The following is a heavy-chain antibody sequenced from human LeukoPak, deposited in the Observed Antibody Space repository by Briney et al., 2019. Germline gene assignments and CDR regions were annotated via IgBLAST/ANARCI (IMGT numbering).Heavy chain of an antibody. CDR2: INSDGSST. CDR1: GFTFSSYW. J-gene: IGHJ4*02. D-gene: IGHD6-19*01. CDR3: ASGGPYSSGWPDY. Sequence: HSGGSLRLSCAASGFTFSSYWMHWVRQAPGKGLVWVSRINSDGSSTSYADSVKGRFTISRDNAKNTLYLQMNSLRAEDTAVYYCASGGPYSSGWPDYWGQGTLVTVSS. V-gene: IGHV3-74*01.